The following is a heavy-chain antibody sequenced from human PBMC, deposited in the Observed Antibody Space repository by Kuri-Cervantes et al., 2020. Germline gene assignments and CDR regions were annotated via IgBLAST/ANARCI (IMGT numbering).Heavy chain of an antibody. J-gene: IGHJ4*02. V-gene: IGHV4-31*03. CDR3: ARTPHDYGDYVDY. CDR1: GGSISSGGYY. CDR2: IYYSGST. Sequence: SETLSLTCTVSGGSISSGGYYWSWIRQHPGKGLEWIGYIYYSGSTYYNPSLKSRVTISVDTSKNQFSLKLSPVTAADTAVYYCARTPHDYGDYVDYWGQGTLVTVSS. D-gene: IGHD4-17*01.